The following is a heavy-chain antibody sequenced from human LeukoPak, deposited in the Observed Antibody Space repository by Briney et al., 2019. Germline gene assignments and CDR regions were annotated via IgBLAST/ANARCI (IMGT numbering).Heavy chain of an antibody. Sequence: PSETLSLTCAVYGGSFSGYYWSWIREPPGKGLEWIGEINHSGSTNYNPSLKSRVTISVDTSKNQFSLKLSSVTAADTAVYYCASVRRGFGESSKYYSYYYMDVWGNETTVTISS. CDR3: ASVRRGFGESSKYYSYYYMDV. V-gene: IGHV4-34*01. CDR1: GGSFSGYY. CDR2: INHSGST. J-gene: IGHJ6*03. D-gene: IGHD3-10*01.